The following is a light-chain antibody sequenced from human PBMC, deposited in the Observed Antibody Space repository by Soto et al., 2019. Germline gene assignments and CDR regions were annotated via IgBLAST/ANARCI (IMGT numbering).Light chain of an antibody. V-gene: IGKV3-11*01. Sequence: LLTQSPDPLSLPPGESATLSCSASQSVIGYLAWYQQKPGQAPRRLIYDTTNRATGIPARFSGSGSGTDFTLTISSLEPEDYAVYYCQQRSNWPTFGQGTKVDIK. CDR2: DTT. CDR3: QQRSNWPT. CDR1: QSVIGY. J-gene: IGKJ1*01.